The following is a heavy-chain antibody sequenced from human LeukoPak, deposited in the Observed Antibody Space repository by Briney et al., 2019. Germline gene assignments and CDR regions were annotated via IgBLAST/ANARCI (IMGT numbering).Heavy chain of an antibody. Sequence: PSETLSLTCAVYGGSFSGYYWSWIRQPPGKGLEWIGEINHSGSTNYNPSLKSRVTISVDTSKNQFSLKLSSVTAADTAVYYCARSVHSGGSCHLDYWGQGTLVTVSS. CDR1: GGSFSGYY. CDR3: ARSVHSGGSCHLDY. V-gene: IGHV4-34*01. CDR2: INHSGST. J-gene: IGHJ4*02. D-gene: IGHD2-15*01.